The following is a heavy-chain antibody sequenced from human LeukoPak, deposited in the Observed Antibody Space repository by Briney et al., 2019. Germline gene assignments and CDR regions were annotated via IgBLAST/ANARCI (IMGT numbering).Heavy chain of an antibody. CDR2: IYYSGST. CDR3: ARGDIVVIYYFDY. V-gene: IGHV4-39*01. D-gene: IGHD3-22*01. CDR1: GVSISSSSYY. Sequence: SETLSLTCTVSGVSISSSSYYWGWIRQPPGKGLEWIGSIYYSGSTYYNPSLKSRVTISVDTSKNQFSLKLSSVTAADTAVYYCARGDIVVIYYFDYWGQGTLVTVSS. J-gene: IGHJ4*02.